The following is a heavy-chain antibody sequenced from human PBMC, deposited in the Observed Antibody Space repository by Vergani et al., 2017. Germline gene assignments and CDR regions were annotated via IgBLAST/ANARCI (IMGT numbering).Heavy chain of an antibody. CDR3: VSVPRIKRGSGNYSSNNYHGMDV. Sequence: EGQLVESGGDWVQRGGSLRLSCAASGFISSSYWMSWVRQAPGKGLEWVANVNQDGSVQYYVDSVRGRFTVSRDNAKNSIYLQMNSLRAEDTAVNFCVSVPRIKRGSGNYSSNNYHGMDVWGQGTTVIVSS. CDR1: GFISSSYW. D-gene: IGHD3-10*01. V-gene: IGHV3-7*01. CDR2: VNQDGSVQ. J-gene: IGHJ6*02.